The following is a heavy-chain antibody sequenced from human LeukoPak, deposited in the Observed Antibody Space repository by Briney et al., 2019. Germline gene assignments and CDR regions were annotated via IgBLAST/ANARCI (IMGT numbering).Heavy chain of an antibody. V-gene: IGHV4-61*02. CDR3: ARGVFMTSGRYFYYMDL. CDR2: FYAGDT. CDR1: AASISSDNYY. Sequence: SETLSLTCTVSAASISSDNYYWKWIRQPAGRGLEWIGRFYAGDTKYNPSLNNRATVSVDTSKNQFSLTLSSVTAADTATYYCARGVFMTSGRYFYYMDLWGTGTTVTVSS. D-gene: IGHD2-21*01. J-gene: IGHJ6*03.